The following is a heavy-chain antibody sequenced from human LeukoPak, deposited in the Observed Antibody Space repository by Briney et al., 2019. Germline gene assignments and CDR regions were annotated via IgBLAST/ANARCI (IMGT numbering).Heavy chain of an antibody. D-gene: IGHD2-21*02. CDR3: ATDGGAYCGGDCYSDY. CDR1: GYTFTSYY. CDR2: INPSGGST. Sequence: ASVKVSCKASGYTFTSYYMHWVRQAPGQGLEWMGIINPSGGSTSYAQKFQGRVTMTRDTSTSTVYMELSSLRSEDTAVYYRATDGGAYCGGDCYSDYWGQGTLVTVSS. J-gene: IGHJ4*02. V-gene: IGHV1-46*01.